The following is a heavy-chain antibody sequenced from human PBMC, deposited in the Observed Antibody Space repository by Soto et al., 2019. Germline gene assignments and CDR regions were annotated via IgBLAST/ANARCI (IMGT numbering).Heavy chain of an antibody. J-gene: IGHJ4*02. CDR2: ISGSGGST. CDR3: AKRQYSKDIVLVPAAIPSFDY. Sequence: PGGSLRLSCAASGFTFSSYAISWVRQAPGKGLEWVSGISGSGGSTYYADSVKGRFTIARDNSKNTLFLQMNSLIAEDTAVYYCAKRQYSKDIVLVPAAIPSFDYWGQGTLVTVSS. V-gene: IGHV3-23*01. D-gene: IGHD2-2*02. CDR1: GFTFSSYA.